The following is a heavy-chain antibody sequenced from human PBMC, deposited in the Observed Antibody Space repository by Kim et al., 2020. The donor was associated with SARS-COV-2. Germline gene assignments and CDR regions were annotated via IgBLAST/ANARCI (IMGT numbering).Heavy chain of an antibody. D-gene: IGHD4-17*01. CDR2: IWYDGSNK. CDR1: GFTFSSYG. CDR3: AKEFKDDYGDYWYNGMDV. V-gene: IGHV3-33*06. Sequence: GGSLRLSCAASGFTFSSYGMHWVRQAPGKGLEWVAVIWYDGSNKYYADSVKGRFTISRDNSKNTLYLQMNSLRAEDTAVYYCAKEFKDDYGDYWYNGMDVWGQGTTVTVSS. J-gene: IGHJ6*02.